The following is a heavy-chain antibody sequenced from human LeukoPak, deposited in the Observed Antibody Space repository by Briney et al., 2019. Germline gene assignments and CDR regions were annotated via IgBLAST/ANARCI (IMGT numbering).Heavy chain of an antibody. J-gene: IGHJ5*02. CDR1: GGSISSYY. V-gene: IGHV4-59*08. D-gene: IGHD3-22*01. CDR3: ARTNYYDSSGYNWFDP. Sequence: PSETLSLTCTVSGGSISSYYWSWIRQPPGKGLEWIAYIYYRGSTNYNPSLKSRVTIPVDTSKNQFSLKLSPVTAADAAVYYCARTNYYDSSGYNWFDPWGQGTLVTVSS. CDR2: IYYRGST.